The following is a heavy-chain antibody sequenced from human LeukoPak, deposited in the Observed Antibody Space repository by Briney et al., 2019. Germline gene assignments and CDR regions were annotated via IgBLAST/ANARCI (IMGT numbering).Heavy chain of an antibody. J-gene: IGHJ3*02. CDR2: IKQDGSEK. Sequence: PGGSLRLSCAASGFTFSSYWMSWVRQAPGKGLEWVANIKQDGSEKYYVDSVKGRFTISRDNAKNSLYLQMNSLRAEDTAVYYCARELSIAGDAFDIWGQGTMVTVSS. CDR1: GFTFSSYW. D-gene: IGHD6-13*01. V-gene: IGHV3-7*03. CDR3: ARELSIAGDAFDI.